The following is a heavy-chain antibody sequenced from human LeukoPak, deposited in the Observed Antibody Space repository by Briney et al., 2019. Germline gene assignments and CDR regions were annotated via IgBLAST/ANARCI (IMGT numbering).Heavy chain of an antibody. D-gene: IGHD3-22*01. CDR2: TRNKANSYTT. CDR3: ARHGYDSSGYLFDY. CDR1: GLTFSDHY. J-gene: IGHJ4*02. Sequence: PGGSLRLSCAASGLTFSDHYMDWVRQAPGKGLEWVGRTRNKANSYTTEYAASVKGRFTISRDDSKNSLYLQMNSLKTEDTAVYYCARHGYDSSGYLFDYWGQGTLVTVSS. V-gene: IGHV3-72*01.